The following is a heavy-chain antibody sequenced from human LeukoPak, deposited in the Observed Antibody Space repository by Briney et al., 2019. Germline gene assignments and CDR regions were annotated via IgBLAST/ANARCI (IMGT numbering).Heavy chain of an antibody. V-gene: IGHV3-33*01. Sequence: GRSLRLSCAASGFTFSSYGMHWVRQAPGKGLEWVAVIWYDGSNKYYADSVKGRFTISRDNSKNTLYLQMNSLRAKDTAVYYCARDSLWFGELSYYFDYWGQGTLVTVSS. D-gene: IGHD3-10*01. CDR1: GFTFSSYG. CDR2: IWYDGSNK. J-gene: IGHJ4*02. CDR3: ARDSLWFGELSYYFDY.